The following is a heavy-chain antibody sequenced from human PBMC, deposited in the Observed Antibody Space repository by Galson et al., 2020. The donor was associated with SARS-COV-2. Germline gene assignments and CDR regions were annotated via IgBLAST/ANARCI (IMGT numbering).Heavy chain of an antibody. D-gene: IGHD6-13*01. Sequence: QAGGSLRLSCAASGFTFSSYAMHWVRQAPGKGLEWVAVISYDGSNKYYADSVKGRFTISRDNSKNTLYLQMNSLRAEDTAVYYCARGRVGGSWLSPFDYWGQGTLVTVSS. CDR3: ARGRVGGSWLSPFDY. CDR1: GFTFSSYA. J-gene: IGHJ4*02. V-gene: IGHV3-30*04. CDR2: ISYDGSNK.